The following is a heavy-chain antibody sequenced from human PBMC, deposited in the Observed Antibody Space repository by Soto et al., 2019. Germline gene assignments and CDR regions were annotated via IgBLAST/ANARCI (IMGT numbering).Heavy chain of an antibody. J-gene: IGHJ6*02. CDR2: IYPGDSDT. Sequence: VAAQKISCKGCGYSYTSYWFGSVRKMPGKGLEWMGIIYPGDSDTRYSPSFQGQVTISADKSISTAYLQWSSLKASDTAMYYCATTHYYDSSGSLYYYYGMDVWGQGTTVTAP. D-gene: IGHD3-22*01. CDR3: ATTHYYDSSGSLYYYYGMDV. V-gene: IGHV5-51*01. CDR1: GYSYTSYW.